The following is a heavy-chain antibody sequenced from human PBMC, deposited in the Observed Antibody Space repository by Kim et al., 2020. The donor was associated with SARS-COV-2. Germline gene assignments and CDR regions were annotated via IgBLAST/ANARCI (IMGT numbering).Heavy chain of an antibody. D-gene: IGHD6-13*01. CDR3: AREGSSSYWYRYGMDV. V-gene: IGHV4-61*02. CDR1: GGSISSGSYY. J-gene: IGHJ6*02. Sequence: SETLSLTCTVSGGSISSGSYYWSWIRQPAGKGLEWIGRIYTSGSTNYNPSLKSRVTISVDTSKNQFSLKLSSVTAADTAVYYCAREGSSSYWYRYGMDVWGQGTTVTVSS. CDR2: IYTSGST.